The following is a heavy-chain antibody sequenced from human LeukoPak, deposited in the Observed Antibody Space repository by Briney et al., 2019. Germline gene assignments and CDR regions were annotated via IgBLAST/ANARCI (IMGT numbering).Heavy chain of an antibody. CDR3: ARETGTPERYYFDH. Sequence: SETLSLTCAVYGGSFSGYCWSWIRQPPGKGLEWIGEINHSGSTNYNPSLKSRVTISVDTSKNQFSLKLSSVTAADTAVYYCARETGTPERYYFDHWGQGTLVTVSS. CDR2: INHSGST. J-gene: IGHJ4*02. V-gene: IGHV4-34*01. CDR1: GGSFSGYC. D-gene: IGHD1-1*01.